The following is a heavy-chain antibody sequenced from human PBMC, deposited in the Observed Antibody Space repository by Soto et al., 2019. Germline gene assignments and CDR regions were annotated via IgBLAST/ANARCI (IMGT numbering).Heavy chain of an antibody. Sequence: GGSLRLSCGASGVTFSRYYINWVRQAPGKGLEWVANVKEDGSEQLYVDSVKGRFTISRDNDKKSVYLQMNNLRAEDTGVYYCVREGGEVRRSAFDIWGQGTVVTVS. D-gene: IGHD1-1*01. CDR2: VKEDGSEQ. V-gene: IGHV3-7*01. CDR1: GVTFSRYY. J-gene: IGHJ3*02. CDR3: VREGGEVRRSAFDI.